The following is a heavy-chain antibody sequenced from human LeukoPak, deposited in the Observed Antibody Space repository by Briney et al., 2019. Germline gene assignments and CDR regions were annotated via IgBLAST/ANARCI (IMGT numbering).Heavy chain of an antibody. CDR1: GYSFTSYW. Sequence: GESLKISCKGSGYSFTSYWIGWVRQMPGKGLEYMGIIHSGDSDTRYSPSFQGQVTISVDRSSSTAYIQWSRLKASDTAMYYCATHPGGLQSGFDNWGQGTLVTVSS. CDR3: ATHPGGLQSGFDN. J-gene: IGHJ4*02. V-gene: IGHV5-51*01. CDR2: IHSGDSDT. D-gene: IGHD5-24*01.